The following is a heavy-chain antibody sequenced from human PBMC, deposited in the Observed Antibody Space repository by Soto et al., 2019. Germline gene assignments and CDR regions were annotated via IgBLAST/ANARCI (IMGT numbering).Heavy chain of an antibody. CDR1: GYAFTTYG. Sequence: QVHLVQSGAEVKKPGASVKVSCQGSGYAFTTYGITWVRQAPGQGLEWMGWISAHNGNTNYAQKLQGRVTVTRDTSPSTAYMELRSLRYVDTAGYYCARGRDGDYRGQGALVTVSS. J-gene: IGHJ4*02. D-gene: IGHD6-6*01. CDR2: ISAHNGNT. CDR3: ARGRDGDY. V-gene: IGHV1-18*01.